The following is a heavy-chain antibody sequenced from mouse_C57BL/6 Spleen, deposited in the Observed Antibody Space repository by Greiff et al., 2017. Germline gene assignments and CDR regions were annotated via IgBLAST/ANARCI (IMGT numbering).Heavy chain of an antibody. Sequence: QVQLQQPGAELVMPGASVKLSCKASGYTFTSYWMHWVKQRPGQGLEWIGEIDPSDSYTNYNQKFKGKSTLTVDKSSSTAYMQISSLTSEDSAVYYCASSGRAYDSPTGGDYWGQGTTLTVSS. CDR2: IDPSDSYT. CDR3: ASSGRAYDSPTGGDY. CDR1: GYTFTSYW. V-gene: IGHV1-69*01. D-gene: IGHD2-3*01. J-gene: IGHJ2*01.